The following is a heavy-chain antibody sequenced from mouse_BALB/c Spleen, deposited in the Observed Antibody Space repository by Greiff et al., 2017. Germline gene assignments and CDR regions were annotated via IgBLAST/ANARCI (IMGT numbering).Heavy chain of an antibody. Sequence: EVMLVESGGGLVQPGGSRKLSCAASGFTFSSYGMSWVRQTPDKRLEWVATISSGGSYTYYPDSVKGRFTISRDNAKNTLYLQMSSLKSEDTAMYYCARRDGDYDFDYWGQGTTLTVSS. V-gene: IGHV5-6*03. D-gene: IGHD2-13*01. J-gene: IGHJ2*01. CDR3: ARRDGDYDFDY. CDR1: GFTFSSYG. CDR2: ISSGGSYT.